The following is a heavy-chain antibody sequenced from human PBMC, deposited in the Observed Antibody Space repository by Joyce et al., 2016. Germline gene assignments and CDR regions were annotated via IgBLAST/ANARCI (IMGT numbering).Heavy chain of an antibody. Sequence: QVQLVESGGGVVQPGFTLSSHFMHWVRKSPGKGLEWVAVLSFGGSNKYYADSVQGRFTISRDISSNTLYLQMNSLRAEDSAVYYCARDYANWALDYWGQGTLVTVSS. CDR3: ARDYANWALDY. CDR1: FTLSSHF. V-gene: IGHV3-30-3*01. CDR2: LSFGGSNK. D-gene: IGHD2-8*01. J-gene: IGHJ4*02.